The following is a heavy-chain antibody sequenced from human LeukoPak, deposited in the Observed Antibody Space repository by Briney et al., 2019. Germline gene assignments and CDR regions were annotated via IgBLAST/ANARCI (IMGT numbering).Heavy chain of an antibody. Sequence: ASVKVSCKASGYTFTGYYMHWVRQAPGQGLEWMGWINPNSGGTNYAQKFQGRVTMTRDTSISTAYMELSRLRSDDTAVYYCARDQYIGIAAAGNWGQGALVTVSS. CDR3: ARDQYIGIAAAGN. J-gene: IGHJ4*02. D-gene: IGHD6-13*01. CDR2: INPNSGGT. CDR1: GYTFTGYY. V-gene: IGHV1-2*02.